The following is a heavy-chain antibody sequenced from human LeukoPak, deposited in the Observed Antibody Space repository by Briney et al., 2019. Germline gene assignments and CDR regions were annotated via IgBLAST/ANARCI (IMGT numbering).Heavy chain of an antibody. V-gene: IGHV3-23*01. CDR3: VEGVVVIVAAKPGI. Sequence: GGSLRLSCAASGFSFSTYAMGWVRQAPGKGLEWVSSISGTGDSTYYADAVKGRFTISRDNSKNTLYLQMNSLRAEDTAVYYCVEGVVVIVAAKPGIWGQGTLVTVSS. CDR1: GFSFSTYA. J-gene: IGHJ4*02. CDR2: ISGTGDST. D-gene: IGHD2-15*01.